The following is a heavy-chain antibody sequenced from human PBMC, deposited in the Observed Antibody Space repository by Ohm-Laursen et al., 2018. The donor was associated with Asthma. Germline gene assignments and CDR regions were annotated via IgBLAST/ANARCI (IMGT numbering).Heavy chain of an antibody. CDR2: ISYDGSNK. J-gene: IGHJ4*02. V-gene: IGHV3-30*03. Sequence: SLRLSCSPSGFTCSSSGLLWVLQAPANGLEWVAVISYDGSNKYYADAVKGRFTISRDNSKNTLYLQMNSLRAEDTAVYYCARKGDDWLLRHFGYWGQGTLVTVSS. CDR3: ARKGDDWLLRHFGY. CDR1: GFTCSSSG. D-gene: IGHD3-9*01.